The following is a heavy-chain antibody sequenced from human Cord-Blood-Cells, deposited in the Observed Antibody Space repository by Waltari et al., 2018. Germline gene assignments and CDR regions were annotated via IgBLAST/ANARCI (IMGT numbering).Heavy chain of an antibody. CDR3: ARDVRFSSLILPPDY. J-gene: IGHJ4*02. D-gene: IGHD3-10*02. CDR1: GGTFSSYA. V-gene: IGHV1-69*01. Sequence: QVQLVQSGAEVKKPGSSVKVSCKASGGTFSSYAISWVRQAPGQGLEGMGGIIPIFGTANYAQKFQGRVTITADESTSTAYMELSSLRSEDTAVYYCARDVRFSSLILPPDYWGQGTLVTVSS. CDR2: IIPIFGTA.